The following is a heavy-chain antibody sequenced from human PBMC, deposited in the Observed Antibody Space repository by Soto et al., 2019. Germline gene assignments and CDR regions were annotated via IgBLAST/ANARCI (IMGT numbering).Heavy chain of an antibody. V-gene: IGHV3-30*04. CDR3: ARTIWGSYRDAFDI. Sequence: GGSLRLSCAASGFTFSSYAMHWVRQAPGKGLEWVAVISYDGSNKYYADSVKGRFTISRDNSKNTLYLQMNSLRAEDTAVYYCARTIWGSYRDAFDIWGQGTMVTVSS. CDR1: GFTFSSYA. CDR2: ISYDGSNK. J-gene: IGHJ3*02. D-gene: IGHD3-16*02.